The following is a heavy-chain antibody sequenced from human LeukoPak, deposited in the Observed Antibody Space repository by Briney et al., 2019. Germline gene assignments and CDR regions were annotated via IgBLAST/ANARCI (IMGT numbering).Heavy chain of an antibody. CDR3: AKDPVGITVAGDY. CDR1: GFTFSSYG. Sequence: QPGGSLRLSCAASGFTFSSYGMHWVRQAPGKGLEWVAVISYDGSNKYYADSVKGRFTISRDNSKNTLYLQMNSLRVEDTAVYYCAKDPVGITVAGDYWGQGTLVTVSS. D-gene: IGHD6-19*01. V-gene: IGHV3-30*18. J-gene: IGHJ4*02. CDR2: ISYDGSNK.